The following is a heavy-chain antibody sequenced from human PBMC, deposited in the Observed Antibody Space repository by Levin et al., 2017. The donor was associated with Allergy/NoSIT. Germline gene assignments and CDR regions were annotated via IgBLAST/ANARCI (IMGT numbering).Heavy chain of an antibody. CDR2: IYPGDSDT. Sequence: KVSCKGSGYSFTSYWIGWVRQMPGKGLEWMGIIYPGDSDTRYSPSFQGQVTISADKSISTAYLQWSSLKASDTAMYYCARTYVSYYYDSSGNGGFDPWGQGTLVTVSS. J-gene: IGHJ5*02. CDR3: ARTYVSYYYDSSGNGGFDP. V-gene: IGHV5-51*01. D-gene: IGHD3-22*01. CDR1: GYSFTSYW.